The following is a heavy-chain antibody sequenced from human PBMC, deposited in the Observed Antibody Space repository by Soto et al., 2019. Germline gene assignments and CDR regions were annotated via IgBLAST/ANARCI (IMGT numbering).Heavy chain of an antibody. CDR1: GFTFSSYG. D-gene: IGHD2-2*01. CDR3: AKGPDIVVVPAAIDDWFDP. Sequence: GGSLRLCCAAFGFTFSSYGMRWVRQAPGKGLEWVAVISYDGSNKYYADSVKGRFTISRDNSKNTLYLQMNSLRAEDTAVNYCAKGPDIVVVPAAIDDWFDPWGQGTLVTVSS. V-gene: IGHV3-30*18. CDR2: ISYDGSNK. J-gene: IGHJ5*02.